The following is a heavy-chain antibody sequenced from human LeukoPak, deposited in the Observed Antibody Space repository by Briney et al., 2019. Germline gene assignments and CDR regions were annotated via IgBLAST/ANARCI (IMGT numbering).Heavy chain of an antibody. CDR3: ARPMVRGVITWFDP. V-gene: IGHV3-7*01. CDR1: GFTFSSYW. D-gene: IGHD3-10*01. Sequence: PGGSLRLSCAASGFTFSSYWMSWVRQAPGKALEWVANIKQDGSEKYYVDSVKGRFTISRDNAKNSLYLQMNSLRAEDTAVYYCARPMVRGVITWFDPWGQGTLVTVSS. J-gene: IGHJ5*02. CDR2: IKQDGSEK.